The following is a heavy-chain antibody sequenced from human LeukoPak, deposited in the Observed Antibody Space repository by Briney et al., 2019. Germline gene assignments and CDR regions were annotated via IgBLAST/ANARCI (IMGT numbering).Heavy chain of an antibody. CDR2: ARNKANSYTT. V-gene: IGHV3-72*01. CDR1: GFTFSDHY. D-gene: IGHD3-3*01. Sequence: PGGSLRLSCAASGFTFSDHYMDWVRQAPGKGLEWVGRARNKANSYTTEYAASVKGRFTISRDDSKNSLYLQMNSLKTEDTAVYYCARVIYDFWSGYYFDYWGQGTLVTVSS. J-gene: IGHJ4*02. CDR3: ARVIYDFWSGYYFDY.